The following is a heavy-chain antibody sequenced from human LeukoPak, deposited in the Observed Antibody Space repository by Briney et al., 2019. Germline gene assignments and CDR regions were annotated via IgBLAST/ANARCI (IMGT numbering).Heavy chain of an antibody. V-gene: IGHV3-23*01. J-gene: IGHJ3*02. D-gene: IGHD3-16*01. CDR2: ISGSGGST. CDR1: GFTFSSYA. Sequence: PGGSLRLSCAASGFTFSSYAMSRVRQAPGKGLEWVSAISGSGGSTYYADSVKGRFTISRDNSKNTLYLQMNSLRAEDTAVYYCAKDIVSITFGGVGDAFDIWGQGTMVTVSS. CDR3: AKDIVSITFGGVGDAFDI.